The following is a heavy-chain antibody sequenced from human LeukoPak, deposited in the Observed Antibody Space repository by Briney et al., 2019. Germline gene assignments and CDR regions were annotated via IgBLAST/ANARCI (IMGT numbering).Heavy chain of an antibody. CDR1: GFTFSSYA. Sequence: GASLRLSCAASGFTFSSYAMSWVRQAPGKGLEWVSAISGSGGSTYYADSVKGRFTISRDNSKNTLYLQMNSLRAEDTAVYYSAKARQGLRLGESDYWGQGTLVTVSS. CDR2: ISGSGGST. CDR3: AKARQGLRLGESDY. D-gene: IGHD3-16*01. J-gene: IGHJ4*02. V-gene: IGHV3-23*01.